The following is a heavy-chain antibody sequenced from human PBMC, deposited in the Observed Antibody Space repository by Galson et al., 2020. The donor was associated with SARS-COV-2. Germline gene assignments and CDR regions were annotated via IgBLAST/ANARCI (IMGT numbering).Heavy chain of an antibody. CDR2: FDPEDGET. V-gene: IGHV1-24*01. J-gene: IGHJ5*02. CDR3: ATTTPVDQTNWFDR. CDR1: GYTLTELS. Sequence: ASVKVSCKVSGYTLTELSLHWVRQAPGKGLEWMGGFDPEDGETIYAQKFQGRVTMTEDTSTDTAYMELSSLRSEDTAVYYCATTTPVDQTNWFDRWGQGTLVTGSA.